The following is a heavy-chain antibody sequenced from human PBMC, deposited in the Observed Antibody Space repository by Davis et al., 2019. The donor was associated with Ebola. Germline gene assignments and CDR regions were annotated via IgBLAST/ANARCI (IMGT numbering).Heavy chain of an antibody. CDR2: LGLSGDT. J-gene: IGHJ4*02. CDR3: AKQRDSSAFDY. CDR1: GFVFSSYV. V-gene: IGHV3-23*01. Sequence: GGSLRLSCAASGFVFSSYVMSWVRRAPGKGLEWVSTLGLSGDTYYADSVKGRFTISRDNSMNTLHLQMNSLRVEDTAIYYCAKQRDSSAFDYWGQGTLVPVSS. D-gene: IGHD6-19*01.